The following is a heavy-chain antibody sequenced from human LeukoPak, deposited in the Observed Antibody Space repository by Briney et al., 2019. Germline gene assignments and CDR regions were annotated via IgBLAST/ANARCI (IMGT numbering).Heavy chain of an antibody. CDR3: AAQAGYCSSTSCYYWFDP. CDR1: GCTFTGYY. D-gene: IGHD2-2*01. CDR2: INPSGGST. V-gene: IGHV1-46*01. J-gene: IGHJ5*02. Sequence: ASVKVSCKASGCTFTGYYMHWVRQAPGQGLEWMGIINPSGGSTSYAQKFQGRVTMTRDMSTSTVYMELSSLRSEDTAVYYCAAQAGYCSSTSCYYWFDPWGQGTLVTVSS.